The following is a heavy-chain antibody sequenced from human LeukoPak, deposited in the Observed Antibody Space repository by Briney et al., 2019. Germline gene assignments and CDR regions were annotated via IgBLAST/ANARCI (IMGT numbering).Heavy chain of an antibody. Sequence: SETLSLTCTVSGGSISSSPYYWGWIRQPPGKGLEWIGSIYYSGTTHYNPSLKSRVTISVDTSKNQFSLKLSSVTAADTAVYYCARGGQQQLGGNWFDPWGQGTLVTVSS. CDR1: GGSISSSPYY. V-gene: IGHV4-39*07. CDR2: IYYSGTT. CDR3: ARGGQQQLGGNWFDP. J-gene: IGHJ5*02. D-gene: IGHD6-13*01.